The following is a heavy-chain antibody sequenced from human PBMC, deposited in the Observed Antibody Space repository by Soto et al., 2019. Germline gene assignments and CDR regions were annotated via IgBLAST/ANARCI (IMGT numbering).Heavy chain of an antibody. V-gene: IGHV3-7*01. D-gene: IGHD3-10*01. CDR1: GFTFSSYW. J-gene: IGHJ4*02. Sequence: EVQLVESGGGLVQPGGSLRLSCAASGFTFSSYWMNWVRQAPGKGLEWVASIKQDGSEKYYVDSVKGRFTISRDNAKNSLYLQMNSLRAEDTAVYYYARARWLSVGGDYWGQGTLVTVSS. CDR2: IKQDGSEK. CDR3: ARARWLSVGGDY.